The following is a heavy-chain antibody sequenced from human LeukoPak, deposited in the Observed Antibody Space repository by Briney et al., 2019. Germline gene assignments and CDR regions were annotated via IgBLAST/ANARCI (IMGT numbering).Heavy chain of an antibody. Sequence: TSETLSLTCTVSGGSISSSSYYWGWIRQPPGKGLEWIGSIYYSGSTNYNPSLKSRVTISVDTSKNQFSLKLSSVSAADTAVYYCARASGYCSSTSCYTDHDYWGQGTLVTVSS. CDR1: GGSISSSSYY. J-gene: IGHJ4*02. D-gene: IGHD2-2*02. CDR3: ARASGYCSSTSCYTDHDY. CDR2: IYYSGST. V-gene: IGHV4-39*07.